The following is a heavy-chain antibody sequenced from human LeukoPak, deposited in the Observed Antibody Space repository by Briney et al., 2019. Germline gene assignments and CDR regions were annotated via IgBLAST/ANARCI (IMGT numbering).Heavy chain of an antibody. CDR2: IIPIFGTA. D-gene: IGHD1-26*01. CDR3: ASPYTSGASSLSRGGYYYGMDV. V-gene: IGHV1-69*01. Sequence: SVKVSCTASGGTFSSYAISWVRQAPGQGLEWMGGIIPIFGTANYAQKFQGRVTITVDESTSTAYMELSSLRSEDTAVYYCASPYTSGASSLSRGGYYYGMDVWGQGTTVTVSS. CDR1: GGTFSSYA. J-gene: IGHJ6*02.